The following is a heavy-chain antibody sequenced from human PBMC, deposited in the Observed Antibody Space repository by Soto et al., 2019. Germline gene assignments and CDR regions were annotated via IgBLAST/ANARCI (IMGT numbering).Heavy chain of an antibody. CDR2: TYYRSNWRH. D-gene: IGHD3-16*01. Sequence: SQTLSLTCAISGDSVSSNTAAWNLIRSSPSRGLEWLGRTYYRSNWRHDYAVSVRSRITVNPDTSKNHFSLQLNSVTPDDTAVYYCARPYDYRLGAGGMDVWGQGTTVTVSS. J-gene: IGHJ6*02. CDR3: ARPYDYRLGAGGMDV. CDR1: GDSVSSNTAA. V-gene: IGHV6-1*01.